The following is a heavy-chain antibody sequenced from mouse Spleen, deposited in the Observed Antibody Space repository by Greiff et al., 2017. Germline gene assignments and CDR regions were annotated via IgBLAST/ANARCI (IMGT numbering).Heavy chain of an antibody. CDR3: ARHNPGYAMDY. J-gene: IGHJ4*01. V-gene: IGHV5-15*01. Sequence: EVQLVESGGGLVKPGGSLKLSCAASGFTFSDYGMAWVRQAPGKGPEWVAFISNLAYSIYYADTVTGRFTISRENAKNTLYLEMSSLRSEDTAMYYCARHNPGYAMDYWGQGTSVTVSS. CDR2: ISNLAYSI. CDR1: GFTFSDYG.